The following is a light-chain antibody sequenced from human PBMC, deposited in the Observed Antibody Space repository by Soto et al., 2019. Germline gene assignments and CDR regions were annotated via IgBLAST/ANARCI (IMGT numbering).Light chain of an antibody. V-gene: IGKV1-39*01. J-gene: IGKJ4*01. CDR3: QQSHSAPLT. CDR2: AAS. Sequence: QMTQSPSSLFASVGDRVTITCRSSQSITSHLNWYQQKVGQSPKLLIYAASTLRSGVPPRFSGSGSGTEFTLTISGLQREDFATYYCQQSHSAPLTFGGGTKVEIK. CDR1: QSITSH.